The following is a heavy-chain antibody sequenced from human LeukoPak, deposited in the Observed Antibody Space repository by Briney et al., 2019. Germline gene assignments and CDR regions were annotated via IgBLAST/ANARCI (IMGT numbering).Heavy chain of an antibody. CDR2: ISGSGGST. J-gene: IGHJ5*02. Sequence: PGGSLRLSCAASGFTFSSYAMSWVRQAPGKGLEWVSAISGSGGSTYYADSVKGRFTISRDNSKNTLYLQMNSLGAEDTAVYYCAKQGYSSSSGWFDPWGQGTLVTVSS. CDR1: GFTFSSYA. V-gene: IGHV3-23*01. CDR3: AKQGYSSSSGWFDP. D-gene: IGHD6-6*01.